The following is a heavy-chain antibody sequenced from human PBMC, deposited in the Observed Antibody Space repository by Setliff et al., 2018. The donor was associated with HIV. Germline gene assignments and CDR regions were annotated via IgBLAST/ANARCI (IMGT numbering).Heavy chain of an antibody. Sequence: NPSETLSVTCTVSGASISSGGYYWNWIRQLPGTGLEWIGYILDSGSTCYNPSLRGRLSMSIDTSANQFSVELTSVTAADTALYFCARVPNWGSAPFAYDVWGLGTMVTVSS. CDR3: ARVPNWGSAPFAYDV. J-gene: IGHJ3*01. CDR2: ILDSGST. D-gene: IGHD7-27*01. V-gene: IGHV4-31*03. CDR1: GASISSGGYY.